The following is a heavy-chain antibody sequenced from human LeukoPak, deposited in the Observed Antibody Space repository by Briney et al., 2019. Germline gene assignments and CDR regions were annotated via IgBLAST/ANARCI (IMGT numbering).Heavy chain of an antibody. CDR2: ISGSGASA. J-gene: IGHJ4*02. V-gene: IGHV3-23*01. CDR3: AKWLTYCSGGNCYGGEGF. Sequence: PGGSLRLSCAASGFTFEQYAMAWVRQAPGRGLEWVSSISGSGASAYYADSVKGRFTISRDNSKNTVNLQMNSLRAEDTALYYCAKWLTYCSGGNCYGGEGFWSQGTLVTVSS. D-gene: IGHD2-15*01. CDR1: GFTFEQYA.